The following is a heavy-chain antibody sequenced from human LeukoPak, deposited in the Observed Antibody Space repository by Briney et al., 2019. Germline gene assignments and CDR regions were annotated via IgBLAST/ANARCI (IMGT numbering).Heavy chain of an antibody. J-gene: IGHJ5*02. D-gene: IGHD3-3*01. CDR1: GYTFTSYG. Sequence: GASVKVSCKASGYTFTSYGISWVRQAPGQGLEWMGWISAYNGNTNYAQKLQGRVTMTTDTSTSTAYMELRSLRSDDTAVYYCARPDYDFWSGYSNWFDPWGQGTLVTVSS. CDR3: ARPDYDFWSGYSNWFDP. V-gene: IGHV1-18*01. CDR2: ISAYNGNT.